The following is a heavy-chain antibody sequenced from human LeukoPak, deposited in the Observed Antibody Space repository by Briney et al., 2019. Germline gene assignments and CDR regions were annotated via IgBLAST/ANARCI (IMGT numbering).Heavy chain of an antibody. CDR3: ARKGDIWSGYYQTTFDY. J-gene: IGHJ4*02. V-gene: IGHV4-39*01. CDR1: GGSISSSSYY. CDR2: IYYSGST. Sequence: SETLSLTCTVSGGSISSSSYYWGWLRQPPGKGLEWVGSIYYSGSTYYNPSLKSRVTISVDTSKNQFSLKLSSVTAADTAVYYCARKGDIWSGYYQTTFDYWGQGTLVTVSS. D-gene: IGHD3-3*01.